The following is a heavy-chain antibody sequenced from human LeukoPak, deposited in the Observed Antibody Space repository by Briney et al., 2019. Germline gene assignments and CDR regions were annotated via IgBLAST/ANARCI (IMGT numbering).Heavy chain of an antibody. J-gene: IGHJ4*02. CDR2: IGGSDGST. D-gene: IGHD6-19*01. CDR3: AKDRGIAVAGSFDY. Sequence: PGGSLRLSCAASGFTFSSYAMSWVRQAPGKGLEWVSAIGGSDGSTYYADSVRGRFTISRDNSKNTPYLQMNSLRAEDTAVYYCAKDRGIAVAGSFDYWGQGTLVTVSS. CDR1: GFTFSSYA. V-gene: IGHV3-23*01.